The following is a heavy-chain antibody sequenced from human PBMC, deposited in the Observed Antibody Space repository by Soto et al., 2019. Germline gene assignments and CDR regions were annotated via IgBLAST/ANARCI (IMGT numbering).Heavy chain of an antibody. D-gene: IGHD3-22*01. V-gene: IGHV1-2*04. CDR2: INPNSGGT. Sequence: ASVKVSCKASGYTFTGYYMHWVRQAPGQGLEWMGWINPNSGGTNYAQKFQGWVTMTRDTSISTAYMELSRLRSDDTAVYYCARGRGDYYDCSGYYYFDYWGQGTLVTVSS. J-gene: IGHJ4*02. CDR1: GYTFTGYY. CDR3: ARGRGDYYDCSGYYYFDY.